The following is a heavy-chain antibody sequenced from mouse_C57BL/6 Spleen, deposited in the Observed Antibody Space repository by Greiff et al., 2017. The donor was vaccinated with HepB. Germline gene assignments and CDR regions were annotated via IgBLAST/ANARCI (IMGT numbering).Heavy chain of an antibody. CDR2: INPSSGYT. D-gene: IGHD1-1*01. Sequence: VQLQQSGAELAKPGASVKLSCKASGYTFTSYWMHWVKQRPGPGLEWIGYINPSSGYTKYNQKFKDKATLTADKSSSTAYMQLSSLTYEDSAVYYGAGGTTVVATADYAMDYWGQGTSVTVAS. J-gene: IGHJ4*01. V-gene: IGHV1-7*01. CDR1: GYTFTSYW. CDR3: AGGTTVVATADYAMDY.